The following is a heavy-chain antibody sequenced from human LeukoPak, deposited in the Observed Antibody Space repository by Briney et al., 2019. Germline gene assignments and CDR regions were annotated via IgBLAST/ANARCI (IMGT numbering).Heavy chain of an antibody. CDR3: ARNREFGDYYFDY. V-gene: IGHV4-31*03. CDR2: IYYSGTT. Sequence: SETLSLTCTVSGGSINSGGYYWSWIRQHPGKGLEWIAYIYYSGTTYYNPSLKSRVTLSIDTSKNQFSLRLSSVTAADTAVYYCARNREFGDYYFDYWGQGILVTVSS. J-gene: IGHJ4*02. D-gene: IGHD4-17*01. CDR1: GGSINSGGYY.